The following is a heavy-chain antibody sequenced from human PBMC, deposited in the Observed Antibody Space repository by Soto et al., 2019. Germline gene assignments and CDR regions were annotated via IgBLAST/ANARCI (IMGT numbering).Heavy chain of an antibody. CDR3: AHDQGSSWYEIDY. J-gene: IGHJ4*02. CDR1: GFTFSNYA. Sequence: EVQLLESGGGLVQPGGSLRLSCAASGFTFSNYAVTWVRQAPGKGLEWVSTICGSGGSTYYADSVKGRLTISRDNSKNTMYLKTQSPKAEDTAVYDCAHDQGSSWYEIDYWGQGTLVTVSS. D-gene: IGHD6-13*01. CDR2: ICGSGGST. V-gene: IGHV3-23*01.